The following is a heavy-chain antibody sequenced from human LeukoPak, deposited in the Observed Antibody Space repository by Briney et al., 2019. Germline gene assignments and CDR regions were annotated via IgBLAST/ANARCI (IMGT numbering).Heavy chain of an antibody. V-gene: IGHV3-43*01. Sequence: GGSLRLSCAASGFNFDDYTMHWLRQPPGKGLQWVSLISWDGGTIYYADSVKGRFTISRGNSKEVLYLQMGSLTTDDTALYYCAKMAVENYYDSSDYSNYYMDAWGKGTTVIVS. CDR2: ISWDGGTI. J-gene: IGHJ6*03. CDR3: AKMAVENYYDSSDYSNYYMDA. D-gene: IGHD3-22*01. CDR1: GFNFDDYT.